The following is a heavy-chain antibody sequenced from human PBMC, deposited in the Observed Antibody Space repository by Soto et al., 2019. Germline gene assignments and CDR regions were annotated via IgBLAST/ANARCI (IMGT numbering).Heavy chain of an antibody. J-gene: IGHJ6*02. V-gene: IGHV1-69*13. CDR1: GGTFSSYA. CDR3: ARDGEDHYYDSSGSYDLYYYYGMDV. D-gene: IGHD3-22*01. Sequence: SVKASCKASGGTFSSYAISWVRQAPGQGLEWMGGIIPIFGTANYAQKFQGRVTITADESTSTAYMELSSLRSEDTAVYYCARDGEDHYYDSSGSYDLYYYYGMDVWGQGTTVTVSS. CDR2: IIPIFGTA.